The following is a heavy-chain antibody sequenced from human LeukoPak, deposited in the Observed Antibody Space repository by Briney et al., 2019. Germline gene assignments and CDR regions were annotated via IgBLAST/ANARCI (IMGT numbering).Heavy chain of an antibody. Sequence: SQTLSLTCTVSGGSISSGGYFWSWIRQHPGKGLEWIGYIYYSGSTYYNPSLKSRVTISVDTSKNQFSLKLSSVTAADTAVYYCARVSYDSSGYYPYYFDYWGQGTLVTVSS. CDR1: GGSISSGGYF. CDR3: ARVSYDSSGYYPYYFDY. CDR2: IYYSGST. D-gene: IGHD3-22*01. V-gene: IGHV4-31*03. J-gene: IGHJ4*02.